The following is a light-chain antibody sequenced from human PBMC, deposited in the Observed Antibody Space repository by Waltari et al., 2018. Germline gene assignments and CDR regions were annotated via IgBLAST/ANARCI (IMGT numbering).Light chain of an antibody. Sequence: DIQLTQSPSSLSASVGDRVTITCRASQSIINFLNWYQQKPGKAPKLLIYTTSSLQSGVPSRFSGSGSVTDFTLTISSLQPEDFATYYCQQSYNPPFTFGGGTKVEIK. CDR1: QSIINF. CDR3: QQSYNPPFT. J-gene: IGKJ4*01. CDR2: TTS. V-gene: IGKV1-39*01.